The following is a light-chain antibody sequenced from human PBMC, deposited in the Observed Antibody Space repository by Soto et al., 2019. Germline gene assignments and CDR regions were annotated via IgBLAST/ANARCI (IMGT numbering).Light chain of an antibody. Sequence: DIQVTQSPSTLSASVGDRVTITCRASQSIDSWLAWYQQKPGKAPKLLISDVSNLERGVPSRFSGSGSGTEFTLTISSLETDDVATYYCQQYSSYASFGQGTKVDI. CDR1: QSIDSW. J-gene: IGKJ1*01. CDR2: DVS. V-gene: IGKV1-5*01. CDR3: QQYSSYAS.